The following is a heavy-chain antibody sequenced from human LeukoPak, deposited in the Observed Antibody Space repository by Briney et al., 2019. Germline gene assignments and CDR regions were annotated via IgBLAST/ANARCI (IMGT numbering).Heavy chain of an antibody. CDR1: GFIFSSYW. D-gene: IGHD4-23*01. J-gene: IGHJ4*02. CDR3: AREVTPYY. V-gene: IGHV3-7*01. Sequence: GGSLRLSCAASGFIFSSYWMSWVRQAPGKGLEWVANIKQDGSEKYYVDSVKGRFTISRDNAKNSLFLQMNSLRAEDTAVYYCAREVTPYYWGQGTLVTVSS. CDR2: IKQDGSEK.